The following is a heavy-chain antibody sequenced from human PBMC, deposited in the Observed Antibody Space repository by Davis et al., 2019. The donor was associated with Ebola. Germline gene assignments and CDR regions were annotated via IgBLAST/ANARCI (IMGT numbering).Heavy chain of an antibody. Sequence: PGGSLRLSCAASGFTFSDYYMSWIRQAPGKGLEWVSYISSSSSYTNYADSVKGRFTISRDNAKNSLYLQMNSLRAEDTAVYYCAKVHLVRLRLGHFDYWGQGTLVTVSS. CDR1: GFTFSDYY. V-gene: IGHV3-11*06. CDR2: ISSSSSYT. J-gene: IGHJ4*02. D-gene: IGHD5-12*01. CDR3: AKVHLVRLRLGHFDY.